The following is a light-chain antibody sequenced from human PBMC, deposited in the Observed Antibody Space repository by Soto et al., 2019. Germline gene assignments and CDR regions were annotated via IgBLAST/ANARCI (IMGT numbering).Light chain of an antibody. CDR1: QSISRY. CDR3: LESSSALT. Sequence: DIQMTQSPSTLSGSVGDRVTITCRASQSISRYLSWYQQKPGKAPKLLIYLASSLQSGVPSRFSGSGSGTDFTLTIGSLQPEDLATYYCLESSSALTCGQGTRLEIK. CDR2: LAS. V-gene: IGKV1-39*01. J-gene: IGKJ5*01.